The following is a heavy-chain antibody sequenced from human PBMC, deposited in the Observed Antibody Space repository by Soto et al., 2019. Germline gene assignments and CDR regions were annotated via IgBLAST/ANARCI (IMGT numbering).Heavy chain of an antibody. Sequence: ASVNVSCKGSGYTFTGDGIAWVRQAPGQGLEWLGRIIPIFGTTDYAQKFQGRVTITADESTTTAYMELSSLRSDDTAVYYCAKDGGREGYFGNWFDPWGQGTLVTVSS. J-gene: IGHJ5*02. D-gene: IGHD2-15*01. CDR2: IIPIFGTT. CDR3: AKDGGREGYFGNWFDP. V-gene: IGHV1-69*13. CDR1: GYTFTGDG.